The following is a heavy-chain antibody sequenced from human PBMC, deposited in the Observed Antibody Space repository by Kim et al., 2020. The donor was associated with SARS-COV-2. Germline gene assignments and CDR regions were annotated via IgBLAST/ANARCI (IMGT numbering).Heavy chain of an antibody. Sequence: SETLSLTCAVYGGSFSGYYWSWIRQPPGKGLEWIGEINHSGSTNYNPSLKSRVTISVDTSKNQFSLKLSSVTAADTAVYYCARGFIAAAGKPGGFDPCG. CDR2: INHSGST. V-gene: IGHV4-34*01. CDR1: GGSFSGYY. J-gene: IGHJ5*02. CDR3: ARGFIAAAGKPGGFDP. D-gene: IGHD6-13*01.